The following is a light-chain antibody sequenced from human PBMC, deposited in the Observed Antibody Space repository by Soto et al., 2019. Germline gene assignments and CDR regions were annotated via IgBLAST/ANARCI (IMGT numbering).Light chain of an antibody. V-gene: IGKV3D-20*02. Sequence: EIVLTQSPCTLSLSPGERATLSCRASQSFSSSYLAWYQQKPGQAPRLVIYDASNRATGIPARFSGTGSGTDFNLTISSLEPEDIAVYYCQERSNWPPITFGQGTRLEI. CDR1: QSFSSSY. CDR3: QERSNWPPIT. CDR2: DAS. J-gene: IGKJ5*01.